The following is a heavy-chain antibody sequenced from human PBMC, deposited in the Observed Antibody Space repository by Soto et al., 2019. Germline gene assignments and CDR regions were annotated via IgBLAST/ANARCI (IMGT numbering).Heavy chain of an antibody. Sequence: LRLSCAASGFTFSSYGMYWVRQAPGKGLEWVAVISYDGSNKYYADSVKGRFTISRDNSKNTLYLQMNSLRAEDTAVYYCAKDPSGDYGDYVFDYWGQGTLVTVSS. CDR1: GFTFSSYG. CDR2: ISYDGSNK. D-gene: IGHD4-17*01. CDR3: AKDPSGDYGDYVFDY. J-gene: IGHJ4*02. V-gene: IGHV3-30*18.